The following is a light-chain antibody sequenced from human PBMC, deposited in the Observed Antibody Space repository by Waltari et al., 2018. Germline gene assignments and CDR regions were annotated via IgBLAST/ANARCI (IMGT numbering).Light chain of an antibody. Sequence: QSALAQPPSASGSPGQSVTISCTETSRDVGGYNFFAWSQQHPGKAPKLTIFEVNKRPSGVPDRFPGSKSCNTASLTVSGLQAEDEANYYCSSYAGINNFYVFGTGTKVTVL. CDR1: SRDVGGYNF. CDR3: SSYAGINNFYV. J-gene: IGLJ1*01. CDR2: EVN. V-gene: IGLV2-8*01.